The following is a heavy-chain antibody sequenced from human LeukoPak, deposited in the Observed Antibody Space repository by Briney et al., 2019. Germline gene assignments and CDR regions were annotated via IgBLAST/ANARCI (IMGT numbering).Heavy chain of an antibody. J-gene: IGHJ2*01. CDR1: GFTFSNYG. D-gene: IGHD4-17*01. V-gene: IGHV3-30*18. CDR3: AKALDYGDSIGWYFDL. Sequence: GGSLRLSCAASGFTFSNYGMHWVRQAPGKGLKWVAVISYDGRNTYYADSVKGRFTISRDNSKNTLYLQMNSLRAEDTAVYYCAKALDYGDSIGWYFDLWGRGTLVTVSS. CDR2: ISYDGRNT.